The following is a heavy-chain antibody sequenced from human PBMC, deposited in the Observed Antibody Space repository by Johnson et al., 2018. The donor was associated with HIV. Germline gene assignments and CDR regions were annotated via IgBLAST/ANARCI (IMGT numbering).Heavy chain of an antibody. J-gene: IGHJ3*02. Sequence: QEQLVESGGGVVQPGRSLRLSCAASGFTFSSYAMHWVRQAPGKGLEWVAVISYDGSNKYYADSVKGRFTISRDNSKNTLYLQMNSLRAEDTAVYYCARDGEDYTSSSGAFDIWGQGTMVTVSS. D-gene: IGHD6-6*01. CDR2: ISYDGSNK. CDR3: ARDGEDYTSSSGAFDI. V-gene: IGHV3-30-3*01. CDR1: GFTFSSYA.